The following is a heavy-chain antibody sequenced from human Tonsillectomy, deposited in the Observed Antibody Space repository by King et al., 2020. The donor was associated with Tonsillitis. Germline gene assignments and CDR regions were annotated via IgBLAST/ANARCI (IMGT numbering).Heavy chain of an antibody. CDR1: GYPFATYY. Sequence: GQLVQSGPAVEKPGASVQVSCKTSGYPFATYYIHWVRQAPGQGLEWMGWINPNSGGTNFAQKFQDRVTMTRDTSISTAYMELSSLRSDDTAVYYCTRDLYLTSYDALTGFYYWGQGTLVTVSS. V-gene: IGHV1-2*02. CDR3: TRDLYLTSYDALTGFYY. D-gene: IGHD3-9*01. J-gene: IGHJ4*02. CDR2: INPNSGGT.